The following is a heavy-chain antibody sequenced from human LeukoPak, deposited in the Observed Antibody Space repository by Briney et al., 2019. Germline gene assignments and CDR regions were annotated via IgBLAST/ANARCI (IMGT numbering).Heavy chain of an antibody. J-gene: IGHJ6*03. CDR1: GGSISSYY. V-gene: IGHV4-59*01. D-gene: IGHD5-24*01. CDR3: ARDSSEMATIPGGYYYYYYMDV. Sequence: SETLSLTCTVSGGSISSYYWSWIRQPPGKGLEWIGYIYYSGSTNYNPSLKSRVTISVDTSENQFSLKLSSVTAADTAVYYCARDSSEMATIPGGYYYYYYMDVWGKGTTVTVSS. CDR2: IYYSGST.